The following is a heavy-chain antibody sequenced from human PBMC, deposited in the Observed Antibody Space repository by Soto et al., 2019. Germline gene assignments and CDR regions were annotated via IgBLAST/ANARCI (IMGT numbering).Heavy chain of an antibody. J-gene: IGHJ4*02. V-gene: IGHV3-49*03. CDR1: GGTFGDYA. CDR3: NRYSYGVSMYYFDY. Sequence: GGSLSVCWTAAGGTFGDYARSWFRPAPGKGLEWVGFIRSKAYGGTTEYAASVKGRFTISRDDSKSIAYLQMNSLKTEDTAVYYCNRYSYGVSMYYFDYWGQGTLVTVSS. D-gene: IGHD5-18*01. CDR2: IRSKAYGGTT.